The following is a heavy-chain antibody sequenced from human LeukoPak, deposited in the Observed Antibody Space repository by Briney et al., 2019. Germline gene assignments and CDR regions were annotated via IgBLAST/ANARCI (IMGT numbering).Heavy chain of an antibody. D-gene: IGHD6-19*01. Sequence: PGGSLRLSCAASGFTFSSYSMNWVRQAPGKGLQWVSSISSSSSYIYYADSVKGRFIISRDNAKNSLYLQMNSVRDEDTAVYYCATKQWLAPPPDSWGQGTPVTVSS. CDR1: GFTFSSYS. J-gene: IGHJ4*02. CDR2: ISSSSSYI. CDR3: ATKQWLAPPPDS. V-gene: IGHV3-21*01.